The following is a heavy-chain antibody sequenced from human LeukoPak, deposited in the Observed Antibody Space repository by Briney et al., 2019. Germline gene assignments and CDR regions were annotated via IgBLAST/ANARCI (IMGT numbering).Heavy chain of an antibody. Sequence: PSETLSLTCTVSGGSISSYYWSWIRQPPGEGLEWSGYIYYSGSTDYNPSLKSRVTISVDTSKNQFSLELSSVTAADTAVYYCEREGRGVVASLDYWGQGTLVTVSS. D-gene: IGHD3-10*01. CDR3: EREGRGVVASLDY. CDR2: IYYSGST. V-gene: IGHV4-59*01. J-gene: IGHJ4*02. CDR1: GGSISSYY.